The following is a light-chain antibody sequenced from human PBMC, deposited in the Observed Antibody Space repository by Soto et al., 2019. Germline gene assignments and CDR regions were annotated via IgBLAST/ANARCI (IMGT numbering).Light chain of an antibody. CDR2: GNS. CDR3: QSYDSSPPVV. Sequence: QSVLTQPPSVSGAPGQRVTISCTGSSSNIGAGYDVHWYQPLPGTAPKLLIYGNSNRPSGVPDRFSGSKSGTSASLAITGLQAEDEADYYCQSYDSSPPVVFGGGTQLTVL. CDR1: SSNIGAGYD. J-gene: IGLJ2*01. V-gene: IGLV1-40*01.